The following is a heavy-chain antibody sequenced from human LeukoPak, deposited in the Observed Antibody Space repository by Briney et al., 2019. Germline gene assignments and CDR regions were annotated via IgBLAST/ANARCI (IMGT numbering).Heavy chain of an antibody. J-gene: IGHJ5*02. CDR1: GGSISSGGYY. V-gene: IGHV4-31*03. D-gene: IGHD3-3*01. Sequence: SQTLSLTCTVSGGSISSGGYYWSWIRQHPGKGLEWIGYIYYSGSTYYNPSLKSRVTISVDTSKNQFSLKLSSVTAADTAVYYCARGHDFWSGYYINRFDPWGQGTLVTVSS. CDR3: ARGHDFWSGYYINRFDP. CDR2: IYYSGST.